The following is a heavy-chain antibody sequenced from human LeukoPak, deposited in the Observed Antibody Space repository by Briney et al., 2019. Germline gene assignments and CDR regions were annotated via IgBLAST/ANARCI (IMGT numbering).Heavy chain of an antibody. D-gene: IGHD3-9*01. CDR3: AKDFAPPRTYYDILTGYSLSDY. J-gene: IGHJ4*02. CDR2: ISGSGGST. CDR1: GFTFSSYA. V-gene: IGHV3-23*01. Sequence: GVSLRLSRAASGFTFSSYAMSWVRQAPGKGLEWVSAISGSGGSTYYADSVKGRFTISRDNSKNTLYLQMNSLRAEDTAVYYCAKDFAPPRTYYDILTGYSLSDYWGQGTLVTVSS.